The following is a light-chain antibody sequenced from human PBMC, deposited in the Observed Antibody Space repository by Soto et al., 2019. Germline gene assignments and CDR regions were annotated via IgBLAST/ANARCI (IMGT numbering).Light chain of an antibody. CDR2: DAS. CDR1: QTINSY. CDR3: QQRSNWPPWT. J-gene: IGKJ1*01. Sequence: IVLTQSPATLSLSPEERATLSCRASQTINSYLAWYQQKPGQAPRLLIYDASNRATGIPARFSGSGSGTDFTLTISNLEPEDFAVYYCQQRSNWPPWTCGQGTKVDIK. V-gene: IGKV3-11*01.